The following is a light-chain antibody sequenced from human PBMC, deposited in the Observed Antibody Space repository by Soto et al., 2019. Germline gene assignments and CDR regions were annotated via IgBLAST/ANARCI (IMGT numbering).Light chain of an antibody. V-gene: IGKV1-8*01. J-gene: IGKJ2*01. CDR2: AAS. CDR1: QCISSY. CDR3: QQYYSYPFYT. Sequence: AIRMTQSPSSFSASTGDRVTITCRASQCISSYLAWYQQKPGKAPKLLIYAASTLQSGVPSRFSGSGSGTDFTLTISCLQSEDFATYYCQQYYSYPFYTFGQGTKLEIK.